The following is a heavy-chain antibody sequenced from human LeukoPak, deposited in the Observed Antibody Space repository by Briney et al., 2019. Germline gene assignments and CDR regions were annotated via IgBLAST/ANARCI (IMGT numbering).Heavy chain of an antibody. J-gene: IGHJ4*02. CDR2: IKQNGTET. CDR1: GFTFSNYW. V-gene: IGHV3-7*01. CDR3: AIGIQLPN. Sequence: GGSLRLSCAASGFTFSNYWMTWVRQAPGKGLEWVANIKQNGTETNYVDSVKGRFIISRDNAKNSLYLEMNRLGAEDTAVYYCAIGIQLPNWGQGALVTVSS. D-gene: IGHD1-1*01.